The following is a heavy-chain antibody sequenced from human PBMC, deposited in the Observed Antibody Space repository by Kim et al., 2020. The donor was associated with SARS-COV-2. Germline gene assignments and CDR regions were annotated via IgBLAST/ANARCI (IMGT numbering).Heavy chain of an antibody. CDR3: ARERGTATVTTSKNWFDP. D-gene: IGHD4-17*01. Sequence: QGRVTMTRDTSTSTVYMELSSLRSEDTAVYYCARERGTATVTTSKNWFDPWGQGTLVTVSS. J-gene: IGHJ5*02. V-gene: IGHV1-46*01.